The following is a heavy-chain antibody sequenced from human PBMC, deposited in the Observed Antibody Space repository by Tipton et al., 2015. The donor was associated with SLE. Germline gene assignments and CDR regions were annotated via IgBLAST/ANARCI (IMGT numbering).Heavy chain of an antibody. Sequence: TLSLTCTVSGGSISSYYWSWIRQPPGKGLEWIGYIYYSGSTNHNPSLKSRVTISVDTSKNQFSLNLTSVTAADTAMYYCARVKLRFGELFLYHPLDLWGQGTMVTVSS. CDR2: IYYSGST. V-gene: IGHV4-59*07. D-gene: IGHD3-10*01. CDR3: ARVKLRFGELFLYHPLDL. J-gene: IGHJ3*01. CDR1: GGSISSYY.